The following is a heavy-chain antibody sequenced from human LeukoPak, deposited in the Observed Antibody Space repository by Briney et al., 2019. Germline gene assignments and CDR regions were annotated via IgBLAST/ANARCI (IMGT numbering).Heavy chain of an antibody. CDR3: AKFDAEYTGSYSYYYYMDV. D-gene: IGHD1-26*01. CDR1: GFTFSSYS. CDR2: ISSSSSTI. J-gene: IGHJ6*03. Sequence: GGSLRLSCAASGFTFSSYSMNWVRQAPGKGLEWVSYISSSSSTIYYADSVKGRFTISRDNSKNTLYLQMNSLRAEDTAVYYCAKFDAEYTGSYSYYYYMDVWGKGTTVTVSS. V-gene: IGHV3-48*01.